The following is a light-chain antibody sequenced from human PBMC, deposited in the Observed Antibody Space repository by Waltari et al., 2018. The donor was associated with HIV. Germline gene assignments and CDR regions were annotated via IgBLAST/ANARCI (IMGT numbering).Light chain of an antibody. CDR1: QTVANK. V-gene: IGKV1-39*01. CDR2: DAS. Sequence: DIQMTQSPFHMSASVGDSVTITCRASQTVANKVNWYQQKPGKAPKVLIYDASTLQSVVPSRFRGGGSWTDFTLTITSLQLDDFATYFCQQSFSSPLTFGPGTKVDI. J-gene: IGKJ3*01. CDR3: QQSFSSPLT.